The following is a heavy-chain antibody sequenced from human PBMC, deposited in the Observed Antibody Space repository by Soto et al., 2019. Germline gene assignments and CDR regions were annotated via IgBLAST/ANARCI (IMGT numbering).Heavy chain of an antibody. V-gene: IGHV3-33*01. CDR2: IWYDGSNK. CDR3: SAATTWNFHFHY. CDR1: GFTISTHG. J-gene: IGHJ4*02. D-gene: IGHD1-7*01. Sequence: QVQLVESGGGVVQPGTSLRLSCAASGFTISTHGMHWVRQAPGKGLEWVANIWYDGSNKFYADSVKGRFTISKDNSKNTLYMEINSLRAEDTAVYYCSAATTWNFHFHYWGQGTQVTVSS.